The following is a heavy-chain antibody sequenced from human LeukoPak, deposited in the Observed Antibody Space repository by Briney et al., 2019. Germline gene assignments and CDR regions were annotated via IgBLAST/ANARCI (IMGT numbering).Heavy chain of an antibody. D-gene: IGHD2-15*01. J-gene: IGHJ3*02. V-gene: IGHV3-23*01. CDR2: ISGSGDTT. Sequence: PGGSLRLSCAASGFTFSSQGMNWVRQAPGKGLEWVSFISGSGDTTYYADSVKGRFTISRDNSKNTLFLQMNSLTAEDTAIYSCARPRLEYCSGGSCFDAFDIWGQGTMVTVSS. CDR3: ARPRLEYCSGGSCFDAFDI. CDR1: GFTFSSQG.